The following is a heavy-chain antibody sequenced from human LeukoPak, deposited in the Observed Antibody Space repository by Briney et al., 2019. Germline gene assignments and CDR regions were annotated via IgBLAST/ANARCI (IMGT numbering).Heavy chain of an antibody. CDR2: IYTSGST. CDR3: ASRAPTKAWFDP. J-gene: IGHJ5*02. CDR1: GGSISSGSYY. Sequence: PSQTLSLTCTVSGGSISSGSYYWSWIRQPAGKGLEWIGRIYTSGSTNYNPSLKSRVTISVDTSKNQFSLKLSSVTAADTAVYYCASRAPTKAWFDPWGQGTLVTVSS. D-gene: IGHD5-12*01. V-gene: IGHV4-61*02.